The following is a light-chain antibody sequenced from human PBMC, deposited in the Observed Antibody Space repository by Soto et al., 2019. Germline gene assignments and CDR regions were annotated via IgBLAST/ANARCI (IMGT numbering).Light chain of an antibody. J-gene: IGLJ3*02. Sequence: QSALTQPASVSGSPGQSITISCTGTSSDIGGYNYVSWYQQYPGKAPKLMLYDYNSRPSGVSNRFSGSKSGNTASLTISGLQAEDEADYYCNSYTSTSTRVFGGGTKLTVL. V-gene: IGLV2-14*01. CDR2: DYN. CDR3: NSYTSTSTRV. CDR1: SSDIGGYNY.